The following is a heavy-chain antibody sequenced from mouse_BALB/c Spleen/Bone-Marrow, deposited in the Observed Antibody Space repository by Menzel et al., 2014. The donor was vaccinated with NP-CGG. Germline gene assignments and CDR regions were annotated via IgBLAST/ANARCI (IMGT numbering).Heavy chain of an antibody. CDR3: VRPYDYGTWFAY. D-gene: IGHD2-4*01. CDR2: ISNGGIYT. Sequence: EVKLMESGGDLVKPGGSLKLSCAASGFTFSTYGMSWVRQTPDKRLEWVAAISNGGIYTYYPDTVKGRFTISRDNAKNTLYLQMSSLKSEDTAMDYCVRPYDYGTWFAYWGQGTLVTVSA. J-gene: IGHJ3*01. V-gene: IGHV5-6*01. CDR1: GFTFSTYG.